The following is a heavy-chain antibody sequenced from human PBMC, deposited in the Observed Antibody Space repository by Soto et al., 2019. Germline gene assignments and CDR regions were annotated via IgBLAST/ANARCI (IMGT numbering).Heavy chain of an antibody. V-gene: IGHV1-18*04. CDR1: GYTFTSYG. CDR3: ARAGYCSGGSCYTLSY. J-gene: IGHJ4*02. Sequence: ASVKVSCKASGYTFTSYGISWVRQAPGQGLEWMGWISAYNGNTNYAQKLQGRVTMTTDTSTSTAYMDLRSLRSDDTAVYYCARAGYCSGGSCYTLSYWGQGTLVTVSS. CDR2: ISAYNGNT. D-gene: IGHD2-15*01.